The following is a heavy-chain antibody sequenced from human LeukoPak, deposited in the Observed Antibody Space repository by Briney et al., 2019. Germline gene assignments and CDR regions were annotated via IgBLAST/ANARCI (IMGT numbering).Heavy chain of an antibody. D-gene: IGHD2-2*01. V-gene: IGHV1-46*01. CDR2: INPSGGST. CDR1: GYTFTSYY. Sequence: GASVKVSCKASGYTFTSYYMHWVRQAPGQGLEWMGIINPSGGSTSYAQKFQGRVAITTDESTSTAYMELSSLRSEDTAVYYCARAQKYCSSTSCYYFDYWGQGTLVTVSS. J-gene: IGHJ4*02. CDR3: ARAQKYCSSTSCYYFDY.